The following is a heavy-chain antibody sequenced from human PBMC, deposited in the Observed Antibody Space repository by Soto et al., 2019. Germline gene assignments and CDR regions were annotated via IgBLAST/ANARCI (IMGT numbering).Heavy chain of an antibody. CDR3: AKGEVRGVTHGMDV. CDR2: IYYSGST. V-gene: IGHV4-31*03. J-gene: IGHJ6*02. Sequence: LSLTCTVSGGSISSGGYYWSWIRQHPGKGLEWIGYIYYSGSTYYNPSLKSRVTISVDTSKNQFSLKLSSVTAADTAVYYCAKGEVRGVTHGMDVWGQGTTVTVSS. D-gene: IGHD3-10*01. CDR1: GGSISSGGYY.